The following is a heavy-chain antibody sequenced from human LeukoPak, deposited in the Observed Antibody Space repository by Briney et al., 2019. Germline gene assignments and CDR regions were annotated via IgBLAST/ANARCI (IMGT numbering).Heavy chain of an antibody. CDR3: AKDREGTTFDN. Sequence: PGGSLRLSCVASGFTFSNYDMHWVRQAPGKGLEWVAVISYDGSNKYYADSVKGRFTISRDNSKNTVYLQMNSLRAEDTAVYYCAKDREGTTFDNWGQGTLVTVSS. D-gene: IGHD1-7*01. J-gene: IGHJ4*02. V-gene: IGHV3-30*18. CDR1: GFTFSNYD. CDR2: ISYDGSNK.